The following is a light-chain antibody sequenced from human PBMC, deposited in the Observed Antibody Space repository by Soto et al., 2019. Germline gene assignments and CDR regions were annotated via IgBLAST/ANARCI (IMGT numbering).Light chain of an antibody. Sequence: QSVLTQPASVSGSPGQSITISCTGTSSDVGGYNYVSWYQQHPGKAPKLMIYDVSNRPSGVSNRFSGSKSGNTASLTISGLQAEDEADYYCSSYTSSSTLTSYVLGTGTKVT. J-gene: IGLJ1*01. CDR3: SSYTSSSTLTSYV. CDR2: DVS. V-gene: IGLV2-14*01. CDR1: SSDVGGYNY.